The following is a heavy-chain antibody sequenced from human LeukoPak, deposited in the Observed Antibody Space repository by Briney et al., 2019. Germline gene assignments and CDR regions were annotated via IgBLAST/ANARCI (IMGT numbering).Heavy chain of an antibody. CDR1: GGSISSSS. Sequence: ETLSLTCTVSGGSISSSSYYWGWIRQPPGQGLEWVSSISSSSTYIYYADSVKGRFTISRDNAKNSLFLQLNSLRAEDTAVYYCAKHEGYSSSWYAEYFQHWGQGTLVTVSS. V-gene: IGHV3-21*01. CDR3: AKHEGYSSSWYAEYFQH. D-gene: IGHD6-13*01. J-gene: IGHJ1*01. CDR2: ISSSSTYI.